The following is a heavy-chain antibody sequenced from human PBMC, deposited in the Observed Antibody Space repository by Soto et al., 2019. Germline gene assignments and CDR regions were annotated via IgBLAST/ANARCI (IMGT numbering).Heavy chain of an antibody. Sequence: SETLSLTCAVSGGSISSGGYSWSWIRQPPGKGLEWIGYMYHSGSTYYNPSLKSRVTISIDRSKNQFSLKLSSVTAADTAVYYCARGRYGDGGDYWGQGTLVTVSS. V-gene: IGHV4-30-2*01. CDR2: MYHSGST. CDR3: ARGRYGDGGDY. CDR1: GGSISSGGYS. J-gene: IGHJ4*02. D-gene: IGHD4-17*01.